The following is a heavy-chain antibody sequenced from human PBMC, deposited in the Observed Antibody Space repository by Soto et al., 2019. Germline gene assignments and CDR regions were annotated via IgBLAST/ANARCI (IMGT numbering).Heavy chain of an antibody. CDR2: IYYSGST. J-gene: IGHJ4*02. D-gene: IGHD3-22*01. Sequence: SETLSLTCTVSGGSISSGGYYWSWIRQHPGKGLEWIGYIYYSGSTYYNPSLKSRVTISVDTSKNQFSLKLSSVTAADTAVYYCARGRDDSSGYYFPGEFDEWGQGTLVTVSS. CDR1: GGSISSGGYY. CDR3: ARGRDDSSGYYFPGEFDE. V-gene: IGHV4-31*03.